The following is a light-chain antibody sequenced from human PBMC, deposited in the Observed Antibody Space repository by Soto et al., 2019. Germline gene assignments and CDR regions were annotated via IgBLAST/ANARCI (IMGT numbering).Light chain of an antibody. CDR1: SSDVGGYNY. CDR3: SSYTTSNTRQIV. J-gene: IGLJ1*01. CDR2: DVS. V-gene: IGLV2-14*03. Sequence: SAGSQAGWECGSRWEAFSLFSTGTSSDVGGYNYVSWYQHHPGKAPNLIIYDVSNRPSGVSIRFSGSKSDNTASLTISGLQPEDEADYHCSSYTTSNTRQIVFGTGTKVTVL.